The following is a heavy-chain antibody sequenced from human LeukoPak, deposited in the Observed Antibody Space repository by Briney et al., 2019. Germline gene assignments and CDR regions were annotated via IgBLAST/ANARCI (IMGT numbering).Heavy chain of an antibody. CDR2: ISWNSGSI. J-gene: IGHJ4*02. CDR3: AKELDSREYYLDY. V-gene: IGHV3-9*01. CDR1: GFTFDDYA. Sequence: GGSLRLSCAASGFTFDDYAMHWVRQAPGKGLEWVSGISWNSGSIGYADSVKGRFTISRDNAKNSLYLQMNSLRAEDTALYYCAKELDSREYYLDYWGQGTLVTVSS. D-gene: IGHD2-2*03.